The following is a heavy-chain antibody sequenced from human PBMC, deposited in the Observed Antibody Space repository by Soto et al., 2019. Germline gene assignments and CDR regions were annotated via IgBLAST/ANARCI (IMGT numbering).Heavy chain of an antibody. CDR1: GYTFTSYD. Sequence: ASVKVSCKASGYTFTSYDINWVRQATGQGLEWMGWMNPNSGNTGYAQKFQGRVTMTRNTSISTAYMELSSLRSEDTAVYYCARGNYDFWSGYSGPYYYYYMDVWGKGTTVTVSS. V-gene: IGHV1-8*01. CDR3: ARGNYDFWSGYSGPYYYYYMDV. J-gene: IGHJ6*03. D-gene: IGHD3-3*01. CDR2: MNPNSGNT.